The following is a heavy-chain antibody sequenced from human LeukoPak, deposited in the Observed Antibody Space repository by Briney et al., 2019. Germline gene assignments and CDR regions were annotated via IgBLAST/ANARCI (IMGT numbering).Heavy chain of an antibody. D-gene: IGHD3-9*01. Sequence: GGSLRLSCAASGFTFSSYAMSWVRQAPGKGLEWVSAITGSGGSTYYADSVKGRFTISRDNSKSTLYLQMNSLRAEDTAVYYCGHLRYLDWLSDFDYWGQGTLVTVSS. CDR2: ITGSGGST. CDR3: GHLRYLDWLSDFDY. V-gene: IGHV3-23*01. J-gene: IGHJ4*02. CDR1: GFTFSSYA.